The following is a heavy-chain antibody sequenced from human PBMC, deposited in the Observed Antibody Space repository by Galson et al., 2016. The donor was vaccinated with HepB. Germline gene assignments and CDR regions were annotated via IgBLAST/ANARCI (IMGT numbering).Heavy chain of an antibody. Sequence: SLRLSCAASGFSVIGNYMSWVRQAPRKGLEWVAFLSLNGDTFYADSVEGRFTISGDSSKNTLFLQMNSLRAEDTAVYYCARDSGYCNNINCKGDAFDMWGQGTMVTVSS. CDR2: LSLNGDT. J-gene: IGHJ3*02. D-gene: IGHD2-2*01. CDR3: ARDSGYCNNINCKGDAFDM. V-gene: IGHV3-53*01. CDR1: GFSVIGNY.